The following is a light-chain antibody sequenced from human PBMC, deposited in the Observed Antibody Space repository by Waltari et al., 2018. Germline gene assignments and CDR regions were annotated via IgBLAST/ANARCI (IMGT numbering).Light chain of an antibody. Sequence: DIQMTQSPSSLSASIGDRVTITCQASEDINNYLNWYQQKPGKAPKLLIYDASNLQVGVPSRFSGGGSGTDFPFTISSLQPGDIATYYCQQHDNLPLTFGGGTKVEIK. J-gene: IGKJ4*01. CDR3: QQHDNLPLT. CDR1: EDINNY. V-gene: IGKV1-33*01. CDR2: DAS.